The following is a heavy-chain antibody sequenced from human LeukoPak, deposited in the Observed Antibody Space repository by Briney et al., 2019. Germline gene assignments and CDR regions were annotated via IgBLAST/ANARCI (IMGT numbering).Heavy chain of an antibody. Sequence: ASVRVSCKASGYTFTSYYMHWVRQAPGQGLEWMGIINPSGGSTSYAQKFQGRVTMTRDTSTSTVYMELSSLRSEDTAVYYCARDLNQQLPDYWGQGTLVTVSS. CDR2: INPSGGST. CDR1: GYTFTSYY. J-gene: IGHJ4*02. CDR3: ARDLNQQLPDY. D-gene: IGHD6-13*01. V-gene: IGHV1-46*01.